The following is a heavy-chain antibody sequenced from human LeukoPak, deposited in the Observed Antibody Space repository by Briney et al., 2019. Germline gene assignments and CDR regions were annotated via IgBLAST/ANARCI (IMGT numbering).Heavy chain of an antibody. Sequence: GASVKVSCKASGYTFTGYYMHWVRQAPGQGLEWMGWINPNSGGTNYAQKFQGRVTMTRDTSISTAYIELSRLRSDDAAVYYCARGATVTTAYFDYWGQGTLVTVSS. V-gene: IGHV1-2*02. CDR1: GYTFTGYY. CDR3: ARGATVTTAYFDY. D-gene: IGHD4-17*01. J-gene: IGHJ4*02. CDR2: INPNSGGT.